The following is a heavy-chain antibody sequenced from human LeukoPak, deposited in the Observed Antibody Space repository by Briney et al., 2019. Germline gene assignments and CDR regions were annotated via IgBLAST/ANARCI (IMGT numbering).Heavy chain of an antibody. CDR1: GFTFSGYS. V-gene: IGHV3-48*02. J-gene: IGHJ3*02. D-gene: IGHD3-10*01. Sequence: GGSLRLSCVLSGFTFSGYSMTWVRQAPGEGLEWLSYISSSSSIIHYADSVKGRFTISRDNAKNSLYPQMNSLRDEDTAVYYCTRESLYAFDIWGQGTMVTVS. CDR2: ISSSSSII. CDR3: TRESLYAFDI.